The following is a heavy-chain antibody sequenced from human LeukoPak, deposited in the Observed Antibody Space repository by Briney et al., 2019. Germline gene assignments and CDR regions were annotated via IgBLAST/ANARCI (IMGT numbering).Heavy chain of an antibody. Sequence: GGSLRLSCVASGFTFSSYAMSWVRQAPGRGLEWVSAISCSGGSTYYADSVKGRFTISRDNSKNTLYLQMNSLRAEDTAVYYWSKRVSIVVYTPGAAVRVAFDYWGQGTLVTVSS. V-gene: IGHV3-23*01. D-gene: IGHD6-13*01. CDR3: SKRVSIVVYTPGAAVRVAFDY. CDR1: GFTFSSYA. J-gene: IGHJ4*02. CDR2: ISCSGGST.